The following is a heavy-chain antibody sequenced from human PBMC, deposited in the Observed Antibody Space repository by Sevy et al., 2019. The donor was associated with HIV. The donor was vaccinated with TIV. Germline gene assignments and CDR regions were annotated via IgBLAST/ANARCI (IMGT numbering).Heavy chain of an antibody. Sequence: GGSLRLSCAASGFTFRSYAMYWVRQAPGKGLEWVAVISYDGTNKYYADSLKGRFTISRDNSKNTLYLQMTSLGPEDTAVYYCARSWLREGGYYFDYWGQGTLVTVSS. CDR3: ARSWLREGGYYFDY. CDR2: ISYDGTNK. D-gene: IGHD5-12*01. CDR1: GFTFRSYA. J-gene: IGHJ4*02. V-gene: IGHV3-30-3*01.